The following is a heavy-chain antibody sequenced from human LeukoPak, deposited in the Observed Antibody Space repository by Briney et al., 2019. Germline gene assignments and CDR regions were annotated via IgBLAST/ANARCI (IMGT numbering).Heavy chain of an antibody. CDR2: INHSGST. D-gene: IGHD3-22*01. V-gene: IGHV4-34*01. CDR3: ARTETYYYDSSGYHLYDY. CDR1: GGSFSGYY. Sequence: SETLSLTCAVYGGSFSGYYWSWIRQPPGKGLEWIGEINHSGSTNYNPSLKSRVTISVDTSKNQFSLKLSSVTAADTAVYYCARTETYYYDSSGYHLYDYWGQGTLVTVSS. J-gene: IGHJ4*02.